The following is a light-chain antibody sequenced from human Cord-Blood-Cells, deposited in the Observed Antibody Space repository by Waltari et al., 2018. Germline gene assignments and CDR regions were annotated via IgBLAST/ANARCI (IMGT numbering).Light chain of an antibody. V-gene: IGKV3-20*01. CDR2: AAS. J-gene: IGKJ1*01. CDR1: QGFGKY. Sequence: EVVLTQSPGTLSLSPGERATLSCRASQGFGKYLAGYQQRPGQAPRLLIYAASTRATGIPDRFSGSGSGTDFSLTISSLEPEDFAAYYCQHHERLPAKFGQGTKVEIK. CDR3: QHHERLPAK.